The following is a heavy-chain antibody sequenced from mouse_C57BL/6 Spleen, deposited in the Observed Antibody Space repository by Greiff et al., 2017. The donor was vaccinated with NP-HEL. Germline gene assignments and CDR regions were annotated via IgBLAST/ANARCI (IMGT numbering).Heavy chain of an antibody. CDR1: GFSLTSYG. J-gene: IGHJ1*03. D-gene: IGHD1-1*01. CDR2: IWSGGST. Sequence: QVQLKESGPGLVQPSQSLSITCTVSGFSLTSYGVHWVRQSPGKGLEWLGVIWSGGSTDYNAAFISRLSISKDNSKSQVFFKMNSLQADDTAIYYCARKRGVAEDWYFDVWGTGTTVTVSS. CDR3: ARKRGVAEDWYFDV. V-gene: IGHV2-2*01.